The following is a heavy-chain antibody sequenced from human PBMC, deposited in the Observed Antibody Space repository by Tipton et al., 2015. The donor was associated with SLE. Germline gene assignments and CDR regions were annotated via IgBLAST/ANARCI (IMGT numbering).Heavy chain of an antibody. V-gene: IGHV3-23*01. D-gene: IGHD6-13*01. CDR2: VSTGGGVT. CDR3: AKDDTRVRYSSSYFSYIDH. CDR1: GLSFSTYD. J-gene: IGHJ4*02. Sequence: SLRLSCVASGLSFSTYDMNWVRQAPGKGLEWVSTVSTGGGVTYYADSLRGRFAISRDNSQNTVYLQMSNLRVDDTAVYYCAKDDTRVRYSSSYFSYIDHWGQGTLVAVSS.